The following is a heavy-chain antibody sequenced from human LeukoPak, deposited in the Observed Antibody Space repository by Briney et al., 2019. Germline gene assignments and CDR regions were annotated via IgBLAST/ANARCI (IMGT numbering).Heavy chain of an antibody. J-gene: IGHJ5*02. V-gene: IGHV4-34*01. CDR3: ARGRFLEWKRWFDP. Sequence: SETLSLTCAVYGGSFSGYYWSWIRQPPGKGLEWIGEINHSGSTNYNPSLKSRVTISVDTSKNQFSLKLSSVTAADTAVYYCARGRFLEWKRWFDPGGQGTLVTVSS. D-gene: IGHD3-3*01. CDR2: INHSGST. CDR1: GGSFSGYY.